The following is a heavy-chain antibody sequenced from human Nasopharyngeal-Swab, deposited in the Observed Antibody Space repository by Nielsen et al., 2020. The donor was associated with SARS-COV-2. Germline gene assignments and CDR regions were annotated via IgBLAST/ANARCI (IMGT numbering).Heavy chain of an antibody. J-gene: IGHJ5*02. Sequence: SVKVSCKASGVAFSSYAISWERQAPGQGLEWMGGIIPIFGTANYAQKCQGRVTITADESTSTAYMELSSLRAEDTAVYYCARSPYGSEENWFDPWGQGTLVTVSS. CDR2: IIPIFGTA. CDR3: ARSPYGSEENWFDP. D-gene: IGHD3-10*01. CDR1: GVAFSSYA. V-gene: IGHV1-69*13.